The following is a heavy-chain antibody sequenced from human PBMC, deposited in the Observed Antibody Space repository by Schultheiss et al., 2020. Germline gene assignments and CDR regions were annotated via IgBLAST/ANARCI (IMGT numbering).Heavy chain of an antibody. CDR2: INHSGST. Sequence: GSLRLSCAVSGYSISSGDYWGWIRQPPGKGLEWIGEINHSGSTNYNPSLKSRVTISVDTSKNQFSLKLSSVTAADTAVYYCARGGRTINTIFGVVTLRGWFDPWGQGTLVTVSS. J-gene: IGHJ5*02. CDR1: GYSISSGDY. CDR3: ARGGRTINTIFGVVTLRGWFDP. D-gene: IGHD3-3*01. V-gene: IGHV4-38-2*01.